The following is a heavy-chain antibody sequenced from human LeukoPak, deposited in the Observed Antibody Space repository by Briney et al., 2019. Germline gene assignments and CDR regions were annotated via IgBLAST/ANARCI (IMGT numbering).Heavy chain of an antibody. V-gene: IGHV4-39*01. Sequence: SETLSLTCTVSGGSISSSSYYWGWIRQPPGKGLEWIGSIYYSGSTYYNPSLKSRVTIFVDTSKNQFSLRLSSVTAADTAVYYCARRGYYDFWSGYYEEYDYWGQGTLVTVSS. J-gene: IGHJ4*02. CDR2: IYYSGST. CDR3: ARRGYYDFWSGYYEEYDY. D-gene: IGHD3-3*01. CDR1: GGSISSSSYY.